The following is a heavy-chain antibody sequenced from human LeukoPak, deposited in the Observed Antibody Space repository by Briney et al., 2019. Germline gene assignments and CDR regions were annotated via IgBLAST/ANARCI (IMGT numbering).Heavy chain of an antibody. J-gene: IGHJ4*02. CDR2: IYSGGST. V-gene: IGHV3-53*01. CDR1: GFTVSSNF. Sequence: GGSLRLSCAASGFTVSSNFMTWVRQAPGKGLEWVSVIYSGGSTYYADSVKGRFTISRDISKNTLYLQMNSLRAEDTAVYYCARDFYDMGYFDYWGQGTLVTVSS. D-gene: IGHD2/OR15-2a*01. CDR3: ARDFYDMGYFDY.